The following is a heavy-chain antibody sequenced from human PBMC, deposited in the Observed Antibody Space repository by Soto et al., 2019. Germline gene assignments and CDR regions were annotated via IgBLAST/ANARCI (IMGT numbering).Heavy chain of an antibody. V-gene: IGHV4-59*12. J-gene: IGHJ6*04. CDR1: GGSISSYY. D-gene: IGHD2-15*01. CDR3: ARGGSACSGTYFYLLIYYPNYKDD. Sequence: SETLSLTCTVSGGSISSYYWSWIRQPPGKGLEWIGYIYYSGSTNYNPSLKSRVTISVDTSKNQFSLKLSSVTAADTAVYYCARGGSACSGTYFYLLIYYPNYKDDWGKRTTVAVSS. CDR2: IYYSGST.